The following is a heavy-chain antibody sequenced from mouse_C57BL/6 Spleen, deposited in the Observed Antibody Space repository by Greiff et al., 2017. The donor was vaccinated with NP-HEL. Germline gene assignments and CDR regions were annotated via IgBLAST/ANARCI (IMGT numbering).Heavy chain of an antibody. CDR1: GYSFTGYY. Sequence: EVQLQQSGPELVKPGASVKISCKASGYSFTGYYMNWVKQSPEKSLEWIGEINPSTGGTTYNQKFKAKATLTVDKSSSTAYMQLKSLTSEDSAVYYCARILSYYYGSSYWYFDVWGTGTTVTVSS. D-gene: IGHD1-1*01. CDR2: INPSTGGT. J-gene: IGHJ1*03. V-gene: IGHV1-42*01. CDR3: ARILSYYYGSSYWYFDV.